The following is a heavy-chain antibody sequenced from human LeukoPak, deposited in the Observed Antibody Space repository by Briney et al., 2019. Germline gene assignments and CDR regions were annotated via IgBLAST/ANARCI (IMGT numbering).Heavy chain of an antibody. V-gene: IGHV1-69*04. CDR2: IIPILGIA. Sequence: ASVKVSCKASGGTFSSYAISWVRQAPGQGLEWMGRIIPILGIANYAQKFQGRVTITADKSTSTAYMELSSLRSEDTAVYYCARGVAVAGPADYWGQGTLVTVSS. CDR1: GGTFSSYA. D-gene: IGHD6-19*01. CDR3: ARGVAVAGPADY. J-gene: IGHJ4*02.